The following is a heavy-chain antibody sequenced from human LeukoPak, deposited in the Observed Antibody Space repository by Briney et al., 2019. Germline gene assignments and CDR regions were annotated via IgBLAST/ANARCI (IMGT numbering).Heavy chain of an antibody. D-gene: IGHD1-7*01. V-gene: IGHV3-66*01. CDR1: GFTVSGNY. CDR3: AGCRWNYHYFEH. CDR2: IYSGGST. J-gene: IGHJ4*02. Sequence: GGSLRLSCAASGFTVSGNYMTWVRRAPGKGLECVSVIYSGGSTYYADSVEGRFTISRDNSKNTLYLHMNSLRAEDTAVYYCAGCRWNYHYFEHWGQGTLVTVSS.